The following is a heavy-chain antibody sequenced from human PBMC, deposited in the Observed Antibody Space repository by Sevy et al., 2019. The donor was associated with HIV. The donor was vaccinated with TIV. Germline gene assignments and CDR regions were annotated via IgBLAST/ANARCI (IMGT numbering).Heavy chain of an antibody. J-gene: IGHJ4*02. Sequence: GGSLRLSCAASGFTFSSYAMHWVRQAPGKGLEWVAVISYDGSNKYYADSVKGRFTISRDNSKNTLYLQMNSLRAEDTAVYCCARDGVFGGITMIVDDWGQGTLVTVSS. D-gene: IGHD3-22*01. V-gene: IGHV3-30-3*01. CDR1: GFTFSSYA. CDR3: ARDGVFGGITMIVDD. CDR2: ISYDGSNK.